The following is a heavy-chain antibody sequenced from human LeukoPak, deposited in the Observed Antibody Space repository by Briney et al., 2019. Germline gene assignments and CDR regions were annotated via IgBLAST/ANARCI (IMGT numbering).Heavy chain of an antibody. Sequence: SETLSLTCVVYGGSFSGYYWSWIRQPPGKGLEWIGEINHSGSTNYNPSLKSRVTISVDTSKNQFSLKLSSVTAADTAVYYCAREYHRFYYYYMDVWGKGTTVTVSS. V-gene: IGHV4-34*01. D-gene: IGHD2-2*01. J-gene: IGHJ6*03. CDR3: AREYHRFYYYYMDV. CDR1: GGSFSGYY. CDR2: INHSGST.